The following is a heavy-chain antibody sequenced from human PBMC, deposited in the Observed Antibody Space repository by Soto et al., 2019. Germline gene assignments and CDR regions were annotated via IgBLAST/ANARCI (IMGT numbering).Heavy chain of an antibody. CDR2: IYYSGST. CDR3: AGHFIWWRNAPFGESLAEPDGFDY. J-gene: IGHJ4*02. V-gene: IGHV4-39*01. D-gene: IGHD3-10*01. Sequence: SETLSLTCTVSGGSISSSSYYWGWIRQPPGKGLEWIGSIYYSGSTYYNPSLKSRVTISVDTSKNQFSLMLSSVTAADTAVYYLAGHFIWWRNAPFGESLAEPDGFDYWGQGTLVTVSS. CDR1: GGSISSSSYY.